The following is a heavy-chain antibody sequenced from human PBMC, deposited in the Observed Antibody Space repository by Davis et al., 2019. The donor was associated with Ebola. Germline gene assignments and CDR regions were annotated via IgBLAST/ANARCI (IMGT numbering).Heavy chain of an antibody. CDR1: GLSVDSTY. J-gene: IGHJ3*02. Sequence: GESLKISCAASGLSVDSTYMNWVRQAPGKGLEWVSVIYNVFTTYYADSVKGRFTISRDSSKNTVYLQMSSLRAEDTAVYYCARAEDDYGEYPDARDIWGQGTLVTVSS. CDR2: IYNVFTT. CDR3: ARAEDDYGEYPDARDI. V-gene: IGHV3-53*01. D-gene: IGHD4-17*01.